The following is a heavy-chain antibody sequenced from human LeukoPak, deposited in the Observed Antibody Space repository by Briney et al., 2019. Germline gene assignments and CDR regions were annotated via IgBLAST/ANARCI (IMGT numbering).Heavy chain of an antibody. CDR2: ISAYNGNT. D-gene: IGHD2-21*02. J-gene: IGHJ3*02. CDR3: ATPAYCGGDCYLDSDAFDI. CDR1: GYTVTSYG. V-gene: IGHV1-18*01. Sequence: ASVKVSCKASGYTVTSYGISWVRQAPGQGLEWMGWISAYNGNTNYAQKLQGRVTMTTDTSTSTAYMELRSLRSEDTAAYYCATPAYCGGDCYLDSDAFDIWGQGTMVTVSS.